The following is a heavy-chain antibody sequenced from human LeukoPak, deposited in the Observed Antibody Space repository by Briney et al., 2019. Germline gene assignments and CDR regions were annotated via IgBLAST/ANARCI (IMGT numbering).Heavy chain of an antibody. V-gene: IGHV4-4*07. J-gene: IGHJ4*02. CDR3: ARDAYDDLTRGLDY. Sequence: KPSETLSLTCTVSGVSVSSFYWTWIRQPAGKGLEWIGRIYATGNTNFNPSLKSRVTMSIDTSKNQFSLKLSSVTAADTAVYYCARDAYDDLTRGLDYWGQGTLVTVSS. D-gene: IGHD4-17*01. CDR2: IYATGNT. CDR1: GVSVSSFY.